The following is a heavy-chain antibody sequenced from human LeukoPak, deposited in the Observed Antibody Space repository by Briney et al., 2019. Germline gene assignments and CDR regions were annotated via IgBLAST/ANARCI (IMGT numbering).Heavy chain of an antibody. CDR3: ARATVTTIDY. J-gene: IGHJ4*02. D-gene: IGHD4-17*01. V-gene: IGHV4-34*01. CDR2: INHSGST. CDR1: GGSFSGFY. Sequence: SETLSLTCSVYGGSFSGFYWNWIRQPPGKGLEWIGEINHSGSTNYNPSLKSRVTISVDTSKNQFSLKLSSVTAADTAVYYCARATVTTIDYWGQGTLVTVSS.